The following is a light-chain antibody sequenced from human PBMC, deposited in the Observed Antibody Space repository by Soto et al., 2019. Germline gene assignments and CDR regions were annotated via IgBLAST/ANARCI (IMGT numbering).Light chain of an antibody. CDR2: DAS. J-gene: IGKJ5*01. CDR3: QHFNEWNLT. Sequence: AIQLTQSPSSLSASVGDRVTITCRASEAISSALAWYQQRPGKAPKLLIYDASTLESGVPSRFSGSGSGTDFTLTISSLQPDDFATYYCQHFNEWNLTFGQGTRLEIK. V-gene: IGKV1-13*02. CDR1: EAISSA.